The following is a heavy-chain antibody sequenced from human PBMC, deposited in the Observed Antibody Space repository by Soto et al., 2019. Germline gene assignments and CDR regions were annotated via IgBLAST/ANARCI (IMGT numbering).Heavy chain of an antibody. J-gene: IGHJ6*01. CDR1: SGPSKSHN. CDR2: VYDTWST. Sequence: QVQEQQSGPGLVKPSETLSLTCTVSSGPSKSHNWGWIRQPPGRGLEWIGYVYDTWSTSYNPSLKSRVTVSADTSTNRISLTLRFVTAADTAVYYCVRQGIGFLHGLVDVWGQGTTVIVSS. CDR3: VRQGIGFLHGLVDV. V-gene: IGHV4-59*08. D-gene: IGHD3-10*01.